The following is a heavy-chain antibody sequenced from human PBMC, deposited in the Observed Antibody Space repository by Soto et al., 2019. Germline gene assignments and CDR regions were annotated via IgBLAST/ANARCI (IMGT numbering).Heavy chain of an antibody. CDR3: ARDYSGYCSGGSCYSGDWFDP. D-gene: IGHD2-15*01. J-gene: IGHJ5*02. CDR1: GGSVSSGSYY. CDR2: IYYSGST. V-gene: IGHV4-61*01. Sequence: SETLSLTCTVSGGSVSSGSYYWSWIRQPPGKGLEWIGYIYYSGSTNYNPSLKSRVTISVDTSKNQFSLKLSSVTAADTAVYYCARDYSGYCSGGSCYSGDWFDPWGQGTLVTSPQ.